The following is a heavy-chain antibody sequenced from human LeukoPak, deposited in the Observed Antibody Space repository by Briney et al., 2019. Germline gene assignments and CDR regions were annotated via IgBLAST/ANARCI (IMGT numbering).Heavy chain of an antibody. V-gene: IGHV4-61*02. Sequence: PSETLSLTCTVSGGSISSGSYYWSWIRQPAGKGLEWIGRIYTSGSTNYNPSLKSRVTISVDTSKNQFSLKLSSVTAADTAVYYCARGRRRYSSSFVLYGLERQDYYYYYMDVWGKGTTVTVSS. D-gene: IGHD6-6*01. J-gene: IGHJ6*03. CDR2: IYTSGST. CDR1: GGSISSGSYY. CDR3: ARGRRRYSSSFVLYGLERQDYYYYYMDV.